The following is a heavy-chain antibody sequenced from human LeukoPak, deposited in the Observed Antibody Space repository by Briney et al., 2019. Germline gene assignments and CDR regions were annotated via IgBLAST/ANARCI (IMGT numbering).Heavy chain of an antibody. Sequence: GGSLRLSCAASGFTFDDFAMHWVRQAPGKGLEWVSGISWNSGSIGYADPVKGRFTISRDNAKNSLYLQMNSLRDEDTAVYYCARDNIVVVNSFPPLYGMDVWGQGTTVTVSS. D-gene: IGHD2-21*01. V-gene: IGHV3-9*01. J-gene: IGHJ6*02. CDR1: GFTFDDFA. CDR2: ISWNSGSI. CDR3: ARDNIVVVNSFPPLYGMDV.